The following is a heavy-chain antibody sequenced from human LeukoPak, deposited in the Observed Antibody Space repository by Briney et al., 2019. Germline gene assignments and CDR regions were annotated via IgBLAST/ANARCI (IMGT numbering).Heavy chain of an antibody. CDR1: GFTFSSYG. Sequence: PGRSLRLSCAASGFTFSSYGMHWVRQAPGKGLEWVSAIGGSGDSTYYADSVKGRFTISRDNSQNTLYLQMNSLRAEDTAVYYCAKDPLEQLSTIYFQNWGQGTLVTVSS. D-gene: IGHD6-6*01. V-gene: IGHV3-23*01. CDR2: IGGSGDST. J-gene: IGHJ1*01. CDR3: AKDPLEQLSTIYFQN.